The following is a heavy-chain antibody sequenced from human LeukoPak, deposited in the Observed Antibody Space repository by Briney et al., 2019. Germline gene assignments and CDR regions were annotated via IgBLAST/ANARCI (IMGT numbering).Heavy chain of an antibody. CDR1: GYTFTGYY. Sequence: GASVKVSCKASGYTFTGYYVHWVRQAPGQGLEWMGWINPNTGDTNCAQKFQGRVTMTRDTSINTAYMDLSGLRSDDTAVYYCSRYYRYFDYWGQGTLVTVSS. D-gene: IGHD3-10*01. CDR2: INPNTGDT. V-gene: IGHV1-2*02. CDR3: SRYYRYFDY. J-gene: IGHJ4*02.